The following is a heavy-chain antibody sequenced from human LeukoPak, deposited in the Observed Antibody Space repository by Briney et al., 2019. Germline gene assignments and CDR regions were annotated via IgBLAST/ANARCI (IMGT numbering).Heavy chain of an antibody. CDR3: ARSYYDLWGGYYQNYYMDV. CDR2: IYTSGST. Sequence: PSETLSLTCTVSGGSISSYYWSWIRQPPGKGLEWIGYIYTSGSTNYNPSLKSRVTISVDTSKNQFSLRLNSVTAADTAVYYCARSYYDLWGGYYQNYYMDVWGKGTTVTVSS. V-gene: IGHV4-4*09. D-gene: IGHD3-3*01. CDR1: GGSISSYY. J-gene: IGHJ6*03.